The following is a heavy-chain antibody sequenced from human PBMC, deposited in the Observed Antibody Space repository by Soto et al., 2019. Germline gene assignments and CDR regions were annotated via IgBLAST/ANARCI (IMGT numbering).Heavy chain of an antibody. D-gene: IGHD2-2*01. CDR3: ARLIVVVPAAITGALDG. CDR2: IYYSGST. V-gene: IGHV4-39*01. J-gene: IGHJ4*02. CDR1: GGSISSSSYY. Sequence: QLQLQESGPGLVKPSETLSLTCTVSGGSISSSSYYWGWIRQPPGKGLEWIGSIYYSGSTYYNPSLKSRVTISVDTSKNQVSLKLSSVTAADTAVYYCARLIVVVPAAITGALDGWGQGTLVTVSS.